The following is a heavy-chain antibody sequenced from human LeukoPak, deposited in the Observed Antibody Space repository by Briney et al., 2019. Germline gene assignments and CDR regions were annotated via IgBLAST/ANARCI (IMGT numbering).Heavy chain of an antibody. Sequence: GGSLRLSCAASGFTFSSYWMSWVRQAPGKGLEWVANIKQDGSEKRYVDSVKGRFTISRDNAKNSLYLQMNSLRAEDTAVYYCAQNFYDSSGLYFDYWGQGTLVTVSS. J-gene: IGHJ4*02. CDR2: IKQDGSEK. CDR3: AQNFYDSSGLYFDY. V-gene: IGHV3-7*02. CDR1: GFTFSSYW. D-gene: IGHD3-22*01.